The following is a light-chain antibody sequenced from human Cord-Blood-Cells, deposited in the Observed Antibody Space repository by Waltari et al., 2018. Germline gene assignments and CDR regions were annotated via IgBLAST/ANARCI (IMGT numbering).Light chain of an antibody. CDR2: DAS. CDR3: QQRSNWPPLFT. V-gene: IGKV3-11*01. CDR1: QSVSSY. Sequence: EIVLSQSPATLSFSPGDRATLPCRASQSVSSYLAWYQQKPGQAPRLLIYDASNRATGIPARFSGSGSGTDFTLTISSLEPEDFAVYYCQQRSNWPPLFTFGPGTKVDIK. J-gene: IGKJ3*01.